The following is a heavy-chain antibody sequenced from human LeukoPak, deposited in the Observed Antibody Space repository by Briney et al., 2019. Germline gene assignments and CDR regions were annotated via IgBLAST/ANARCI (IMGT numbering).Heavy chain of an antibody. V-gene: IGHV3-30*04. CDR1: GLTFSSYA. Sequence: PGRSLRLSCAAPGLTFSSYAMGWVRQAPGKGLAWVTSISYDGTNKYYADSVKGRFTISRDDSTNTLYLQMNSLRSDDSAVYYCATSVSVAENAFDIWGQGTMVTVSS. CDR2: ISYDGTNK. D-gene: IGHD6-19*01. J-gene: IGHJ3*02. CDR3: ATSVSVAENAFDI.